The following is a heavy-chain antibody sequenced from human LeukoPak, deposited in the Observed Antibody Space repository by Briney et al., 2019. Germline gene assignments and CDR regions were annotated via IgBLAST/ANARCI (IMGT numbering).Heavy chain of an antibody. J-gene: IGHJ4*02. Sequence: AGTLRLSCAASGFTISDYSIYWVRQAPAKGLERVSSINPTSTSIYYADAVKGRFTISRDNAKSSLYLQMNSLRAEDTARYYCVRLRRNSDRSGYYYFYNYWGQGIQVTVSS. V-gene: IGHV3-21*01. D-gene: IGHD3-22*01. CDR2: INPTSTSI. CDR3: VRLRRNSDRSGYYYFYNY. CDR1: GFTISDYS.